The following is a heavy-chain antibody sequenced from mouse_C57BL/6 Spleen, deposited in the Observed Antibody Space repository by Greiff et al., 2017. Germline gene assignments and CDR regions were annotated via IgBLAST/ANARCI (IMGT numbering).Heavy chain of an antibody. CDR1: GYSFTSYW. V-gene: IGHV1-64*01. D-gene: IGHD2-2*01. CDR3: AGYDYAMDY. CDR2: IHPNSGST. J-gene: IGHJ4*01. Sequence: QVQLQQPGAELVKPGASVKLSCKASGYSFTSYWMHWVKQRPGQGLEWIGMIHPNSGSTNYNEKFKSKATLTVDTSSSTAYMQLSSLTSEDSAVYYCAGYDYAMDYWGQGTSVTVSS.